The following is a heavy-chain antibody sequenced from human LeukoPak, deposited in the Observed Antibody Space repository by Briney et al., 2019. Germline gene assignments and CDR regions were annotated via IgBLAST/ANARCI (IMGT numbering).Heavy chain of an antibody. V-gene: IGHV3-11*01. CDR1: GFTFSDYY. J-gene: IGHJ3*02. CDR2: ISSSGSTI. Sequence: PGGSLRLSCVASGFTFSDYYMSWIRQAPGKGLEWVSYISSSGSTIYYADSVKGRFTISRDNAKNSLYLQMNSLRAEDTAVYYCARGFIPQLYDFWSGPWGDIWGQGTMVTVSS. CDR3: ARGFIPQLYDFWSGPWGDI. D-gene: IGHD3-3*01.